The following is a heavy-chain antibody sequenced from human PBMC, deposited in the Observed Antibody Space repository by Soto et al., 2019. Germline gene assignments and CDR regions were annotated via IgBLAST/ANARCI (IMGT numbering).Heavy chain of an antibody. CDR3: ATDTIKIFGVAGDGMDV. V-gene: IGHV6-1*01. CDR1: GDSVSSNSAA. Sequence: SQTLSLTCAISGDSVSSNSAAWNWIRQSPSRGLEWLGRTYYRSKWYNDYAVSVKSRITINPDTSKNQFSLQLNSVTPEDTAVYYWATDTIKIFGVAGDGMDVWGQGTTGTVSS. D-gene: IGHD3-3*01. CDR2: TYYRSKWYN. J-gene: IGHJ6*02.